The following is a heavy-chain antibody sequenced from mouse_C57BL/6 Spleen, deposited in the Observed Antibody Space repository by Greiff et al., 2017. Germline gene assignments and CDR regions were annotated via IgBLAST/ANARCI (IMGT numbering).Heavy chain of an antibody. J-gene: IGHJ2*01. CDR2: IRSGGSYT. D-gene: IGHD1-1*01. Sequence: VQLKESGGDLVKPGGSLKLSCAASGFTFSSYGMSWVRQTPDKRLEWVATIRSGGSYTYYPDSVKGRFTLSRDKAKNTLYLQMSSLKSEDTAMYYCARQTDGSSYVDYWGQGTTLTVSS. CDR1: GFTFSSYG. V-gene: IGHV5-6*01. CDR3: ARQTDGSSYVDY.